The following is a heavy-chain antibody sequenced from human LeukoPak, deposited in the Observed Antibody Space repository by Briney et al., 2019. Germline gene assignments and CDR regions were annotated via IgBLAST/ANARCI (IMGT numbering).Heavy chain of an antibody. V-gene: IGHV4-31*03. CDR2: IYYSGST. J-gene: IGHJ4*02. CDR1: GGSISSGGYY. Sequence: SQTLSLTCTVSGGSISSGGYYWSWIRQHPGKGLEWIGYIYYSGSTYYNSSLKSRVTISVDTSKNQFSLKLSSVTAADTAVYYCARAPWDSGSYWLDFWGQGSLVTVSS. CDR3: ARAPWDSGSYWLDF. D-gene: IGHD1-26*01.